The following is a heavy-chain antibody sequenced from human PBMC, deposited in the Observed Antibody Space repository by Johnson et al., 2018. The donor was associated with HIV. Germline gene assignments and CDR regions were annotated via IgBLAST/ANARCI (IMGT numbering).Heavy chain of an antibody. D-gene: IGHD6-13*01. CDR1: GFTFSSYA. V-gene: IGHV3-30-3*01. Sequence: QMQLVESGGGVVQPGRSLRLSCAASGFTFSSYAMHWVRQAPGKRLEWVAVISYDGSNKYYADSVKCRFTISRDNSKNTLYLQMNSLRAEDTAVYYCAREGAAAGPTDAFDIWGQGTMVTVSS. CDR3: AREGAAAGPTDAFDI. CDR2: ISYDGSNK. J-gene: IGHJ3*02.